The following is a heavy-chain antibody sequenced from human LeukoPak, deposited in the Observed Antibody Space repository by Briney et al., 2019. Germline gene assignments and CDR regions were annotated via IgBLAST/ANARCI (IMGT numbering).Heavy chain of an antibody. J-gene: IGHJ4*02. D-gene: IGHD3-22*01. CDR2: IYTSGST. CDR3: AREGTYYYDSSGYYYDYFDY. CDR1: GGSISSGSYY. Sequence: PSQTLSLTCTVSGGSISSGSYYWSWIRQPAGKGLEWIGRIYTSGSTNYNPSLKSRVTISVDTSKNQFSLKLSSVTAADTAVYYCAREGTYYYDSSGYYYDYFDYWGQGTLVTVSS. V-gene: IGHV4-61*02.